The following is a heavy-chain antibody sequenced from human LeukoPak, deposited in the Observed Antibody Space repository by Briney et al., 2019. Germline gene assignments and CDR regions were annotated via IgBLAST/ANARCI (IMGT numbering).Heavy chain of an antibody. V-gene: IGHV3-23*01. CDR3: ARASFGVIVGPDY. CDR1: GFTFSSYW. CDR2: ITSSGGST. D-gene: IGHD3-3*01. J-gene: IGHJ4*02. Sequence: TGGSLRLSCAASGFTFSSYWMSWVRQAPGKGLEWVSAITSSGGSTYYADSVKGRFTISRDNSKNTLSLQMNSLRAEDTAVYYCARASFGVIVGPDYWGQGTLVTVSS.